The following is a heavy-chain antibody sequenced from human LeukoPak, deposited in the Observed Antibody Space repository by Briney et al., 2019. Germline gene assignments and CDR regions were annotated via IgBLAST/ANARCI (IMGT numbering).Heavy chain of an antibody. D-gene: IGHD2-15*01. J-gene: IGHJ3*02. CDR1: GFTVSSNY. Sequence: PGGSLRLSCAASGFTVSSNYMSWVRQAPGKGLEWVSVIYSGGSTYYADSVKGRFTISRDNSKNTLHLQMNSLRAEDTAVYYCEVVAAGYDAFDIWGQGTMVTVSS. V-gene: IGHV3-53*01. CDR3: EVVAAGYDAFDI. CDR2: IYSGGST.